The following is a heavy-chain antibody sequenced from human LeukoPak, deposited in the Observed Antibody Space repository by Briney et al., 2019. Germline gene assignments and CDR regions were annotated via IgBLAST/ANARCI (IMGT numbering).Heavy chain of an antibody. CDR1: GYNFNSYW. J-gene: IGHJ3*02. D-gene: IGHD3-10*01. CDR3: ARQSMVRGVLDI. CDR2: IYPGDSDT. V-gene: IGHV5-51*01. Sequence: GESLKISCKGSGYNFNSYWIGWVRQMSGKGLEWLGIIYPGDSDTRYSPSFQGQVTISADKSISTAYLQWSSLKASDTAMYYCARQSMVRGVLDIWGQGTMVTVSS.